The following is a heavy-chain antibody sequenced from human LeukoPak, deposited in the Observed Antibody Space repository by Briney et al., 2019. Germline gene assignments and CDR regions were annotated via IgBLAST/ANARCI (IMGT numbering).Heavy chain of an antibody. Sequence: GGSLRLSCAASGITFSDYYMSWIRQAPGKGLEWVSYISSSGSTIYYADSVKGRFTISRDNAKNSLYLQMNSLRAEDTAVYYCARDAILSLNGMDVWGQGTTVTVSS. V-gene: IGHV3-11*01. CDR1: GITFSDYY. D-gene: IGHD2/OR15-2a*01. CDR3: ARDAILSLNGMDV. CDR2: ISSSGSTI. J-gene: IGHJ6*02.